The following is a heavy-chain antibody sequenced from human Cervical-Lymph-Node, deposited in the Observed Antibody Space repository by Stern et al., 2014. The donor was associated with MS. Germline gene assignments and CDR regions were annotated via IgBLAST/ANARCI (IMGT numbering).Heavy chain of an antibody. CDR1: GFTFSSYG. CDR2: IWYDGSNK. J-gene: IGHJ4*02. V-gene: IGHV3-33*01. Sequence: VQLVESGGGVVQPGGSLRLSCAASGFTFSSYGMHWVRQAPGKGLEWVAVIWYDGSNKYYADSVKGRFHISRANSKNTLYLQMNSLRAEDTAVYYCARDYLNTAMASHLDYWGQGTLVTVSS. CDR3: ARDYLNTAMASHLDY. D-gene: IGHD5-18*01.